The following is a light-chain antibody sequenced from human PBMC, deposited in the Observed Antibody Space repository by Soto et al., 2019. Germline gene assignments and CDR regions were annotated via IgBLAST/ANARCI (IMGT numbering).Light chain of an antibody. Sequence: QSVLTQPASVSGSPGQSITISCTGTSSDVGGSDYVSWYQQHPGKAPKLMIYDVGNRPSGVSNRFSGSKSGNTASLTISGLQAEDEADYYCTSYTSSSTLVVFGGGTKVTVL. CDR1: SSDVGGSDY. J-gene: IGLJ2*01. V-gene: IGLV2-14*01. CDR3: TSYTSSSTLVV. CDR2: DVG.